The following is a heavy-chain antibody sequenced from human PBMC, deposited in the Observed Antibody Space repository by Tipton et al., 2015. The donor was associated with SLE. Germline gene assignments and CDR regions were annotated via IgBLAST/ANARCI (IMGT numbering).Heavy chain of an antibody. CDR1: GGSISSGDYY. V-gene: IGHV4-30-4*01. D-gene: IGHD6-13*01. J-gene: IGHJ6*03. CDR3: ARRGGPHRGRQLVPFYYYMDV. CDR2: IYYSGST. Sequence: TLSLTCTVSGGSISSGDYYWSWIRQPPGKGLQWIGYIYYSGSTYYNPSLKSRVTISVDTSKNQFSLKLSSVTAADTAVYYCARRGGPHRGRQLVPFYYYMDVWGKGTTVTVSS.